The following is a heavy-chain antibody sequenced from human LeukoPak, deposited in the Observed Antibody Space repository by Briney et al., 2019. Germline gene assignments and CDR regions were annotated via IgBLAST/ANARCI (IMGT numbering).Heavy chain of an antibody. CDR3: ARGPERGYCSGGSCYTYYFDY. J-gene: IGHJ4*02. D-gene: IGHD2-15*01. CDR2: MNPNSGNT. V-gene: IGHV1-8*02. Sequence: ASVKVSCKASGYTFTGYYIHWVRQATGQGLEWMGWMNPNSGNTGYAQKFQGRVTMTRNTSISTAYMELSSLRSEDTAVYYCARGPERGYCSGGSCYTYYFDYWGQGTLVTVSS. CDR1: GYTFTGYY.